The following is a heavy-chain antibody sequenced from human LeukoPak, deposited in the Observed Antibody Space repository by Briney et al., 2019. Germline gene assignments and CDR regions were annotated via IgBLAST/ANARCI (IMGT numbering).Heavy chain of an antibody. CDR1: GGSFSGYY. D-gene: IGHD6-13*01. V-gene: IGHV4-34*01. J-gene: IGHJ4*02. CDR3: ARGVWYGRAAAVH. Sequence: PSETLSLTCAVYGGSFSGYYWSWIRQPPGKGLEWIGEINHSGSTNYNPSLKSRVTISVDTSKNQFSLKLSSVTAADTAVYFCARGVWYGRAAAVHWGQGILVTVSS. CDR2: INHSGST.